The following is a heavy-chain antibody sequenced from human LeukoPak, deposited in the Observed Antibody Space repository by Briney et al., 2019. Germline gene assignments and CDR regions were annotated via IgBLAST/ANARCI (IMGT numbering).Heavy chain of an antibody. CDR2: VSSSGSTI. Sequence: GGSLRLSCAASGFTFSDYYMSWIRQAPGKGLEWVSYVSSSGSTIYYADSVKGRFTISRDNAKNSLYLQMNSLRAEDTAVYYCARFGITGTTIAFDYWGQGTLVTVSS. CDR3: ARFGITGTTIAFDY. D-gene: IGHD1-20*01. CDR1: GFTFSDYY. V-gene: IGHV3-11*01. J-gene: IGHJ4*02.